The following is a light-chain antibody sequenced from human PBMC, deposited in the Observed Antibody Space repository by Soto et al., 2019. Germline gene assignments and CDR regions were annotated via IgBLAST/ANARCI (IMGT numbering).Light chain of an antibody. V-gene: IGKV1-5*03. J-gene: IGKJ1*01. CDR1: QGIGGW. CDR3: QQYNSYST. CDR2: KAS. Sequence: DIQMTQSPSTLSASVGDRVTITCRASQGIGGWLAWYQQKPGKAPKLLMFKASNLQSGVPSRFSGSGSGTEFTLTIRSLQPDDFETYYCQQYNSYSTFGQGTKVDIK.